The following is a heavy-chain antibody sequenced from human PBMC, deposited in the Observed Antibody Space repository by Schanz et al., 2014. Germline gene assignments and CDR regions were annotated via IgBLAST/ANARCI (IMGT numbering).Heavy chain of an antibody. V-gene: IGHV3-33*06. J-gene: IGHJ4*02. CDR3: AKYRGYYRVSGSYRELEY. Sequence: VQLVESGGGLVQPGGSLRLSCAASGFTFSTHAMHWVRQAPGKGLEWVGVISYDGSKKSYADSVKGRFTISRDNSKNTLYLQMNSLRAEDTAVYYCAKYRGYYRVSGSYRELEYWGQGTLVTVSS. D-gene: IGHD3-10*01. CDR2: ISYDGSKK. CDR1: GFTFSTHA.